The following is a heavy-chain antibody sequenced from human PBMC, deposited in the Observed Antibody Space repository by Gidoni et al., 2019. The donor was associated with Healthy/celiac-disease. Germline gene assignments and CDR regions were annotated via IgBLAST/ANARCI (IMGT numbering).Heavy chain of an antibody. CDR2: ISGSGGST. V-gene: IGHV3-23*01. CDR3: AKTGTTTVTAWFDP. Sequence: EVQLLASGGGLVQPGGSLILSCAASGFTFSSYALSWVRPAPGKGLEWVSAISGSGGSTYYADSAKGRFTISRDNSKNTLYLQMNSLRAEDTAVYYCAKTGTTTVTAWFDPWGQGTLVTVSS. CDR1: GFTFSSYA. D-gene: IGHD4-17*01. J-gene: IGHJ5*02.